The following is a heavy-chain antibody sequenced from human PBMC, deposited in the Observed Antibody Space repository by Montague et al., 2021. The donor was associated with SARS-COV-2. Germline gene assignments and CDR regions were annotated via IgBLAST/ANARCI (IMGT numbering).Heavy chain of an antibody. CDR2: TYYRSKWNS. Sequence: CAISGDSVSSNSVTWSCIRQSPSRGLEWLGRTYYRSKWNSDYAPSVRGRLTVNPDASKNEFSLELNYVTPEDTAVYYCVRYSGWFYFDFWGQGTLVTVSS. V-gene: IGHV6-1*01. D-gene: IGHD6-19*01. CDR1: GDSVSSNSVT. CDR3: VRYSGWFYFDF. J-gene: IGHJ4*02.